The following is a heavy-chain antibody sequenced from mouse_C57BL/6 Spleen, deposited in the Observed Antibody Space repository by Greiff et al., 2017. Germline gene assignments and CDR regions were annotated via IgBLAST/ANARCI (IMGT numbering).Heavy chain of an antibody. CDR3: ARFGWAFYLDY. Sequence: QVQLQQPGAELVMPGASVKLSCKASGYTFTSYWMHWVKQRPGQGLEWIGEIDPSDSYTNYNQKFKGKSTLTVDKSSSTAYMQLSSLTSEDSAVYYCARFGWAFYLDYWGQGTTLTVSS. CDR2: IDPSDSYT. V-gene: IGHV1-69*01. D-gene: IGHD1-2*01. J-gene: IGHJ2*01. CDR1: GYTFTSYW.